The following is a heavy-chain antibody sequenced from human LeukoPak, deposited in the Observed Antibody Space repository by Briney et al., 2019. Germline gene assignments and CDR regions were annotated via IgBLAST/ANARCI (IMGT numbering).Heavy chain of an antibody. CDR2: ITSSGSNT. CDR3: ARDTKDWGSVFDY. D-gene: IGHD7-27*01. CDR1: GFTFSSYA. J-gene: IGHJ4*02. Sequence: GGSLRLSCSASGFTFSSYAMHWVRQAPGKGLQYVSAITSSGSNTYYADSVKDRFTISRDNSKNTLYLQMSSLRAEDTAVYYCARDTKDWGSVFDYWGQGVLVTVSS. V-gene: IGHV3-64D*06.